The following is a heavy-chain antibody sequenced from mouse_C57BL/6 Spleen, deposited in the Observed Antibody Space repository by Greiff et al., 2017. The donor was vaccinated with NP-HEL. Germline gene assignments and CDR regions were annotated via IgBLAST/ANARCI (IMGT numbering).Heavy chain of an antibody. J-gene: IGHJ2*01. CDR3: AREKGYYYGSSYFNY. CDR1: GYSITSGYY. D-gene: IGHD1-1*01. Sequence: DVQLVESGPGLVKPSQSLSLTCSVTGYSITSGYYWNWIRQFPGNKLEWMGYISYDGSNNYNPSLKNRISITRDTSKNQFFLKLNSVTTEDTATYYCAREKGYYYGSSYFNYWGQGTTLTVSS. CDR2: ISYDGSN. V-gene: IGHV3-6*01.